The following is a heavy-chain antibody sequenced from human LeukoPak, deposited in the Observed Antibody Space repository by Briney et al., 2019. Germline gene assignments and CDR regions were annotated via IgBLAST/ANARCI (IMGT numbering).Heavy chain of an antibody. CDR1: GYTFTSYY. CDR2: IIPIFGTA. D-gene: IGHD6-6*01. Sequence: SVKVSCKASGYTFTSYYMHWVRQAPGQGLEWMGGIIPIFGTAKYAQKFQGRVTITADKSTSSAYMELSSLRSEDTAVYYCATRAADVPTRPAYYYYYMDVWGKGTTVTVSS. V-gene: IGHV1-69*06. J-gene: IGHJ6*03. CDR3: ATRAADVPTRPAYYYYYMDV.